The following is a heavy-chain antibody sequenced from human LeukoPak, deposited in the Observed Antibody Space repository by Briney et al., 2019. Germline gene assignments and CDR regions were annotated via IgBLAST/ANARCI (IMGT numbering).Heavy chain of an antibody. CDR2: IYYSGST. CDR1: GGCISSYY. J-gene: IGHJ4*02. V-gene: IGHV4-59*08. CDR3: ARHSSRYYFDY. Sequence: SETLSLTCTVSGGCISSYYWSWIRQPPGKGLEWIGYIYYSGSTNYNPSLKSRVTISVDTSKNQFSLNLSSVTAADTAVYYCARHSSRYYFDYWGQGTLVTVSS. D-gene: IGHD6-6*01.